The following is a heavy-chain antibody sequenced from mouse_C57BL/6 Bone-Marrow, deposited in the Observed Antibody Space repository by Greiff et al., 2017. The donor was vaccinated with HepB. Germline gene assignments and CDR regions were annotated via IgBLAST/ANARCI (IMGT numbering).Heavy chain of an antibody. J-gene: IGHJ1*03. CDR2: IDPEDGET. CDR3: ASITTVVARYWYFDV. D-gene: IGHD1-1*01. CDR1: GFNIKDYY. V-gene: IGHV14-2*01. Sequence: EVKLEESGAELVKPGASVKLSCTASGFNIKDYYMHWVKQRTEQGLEWIGRIDPEDGETKYAPKFQGKATITAETSSNTAYLQLSSLTSEDTAVYYCASITTVVARYWYFDVWGTGTTVTVSS.